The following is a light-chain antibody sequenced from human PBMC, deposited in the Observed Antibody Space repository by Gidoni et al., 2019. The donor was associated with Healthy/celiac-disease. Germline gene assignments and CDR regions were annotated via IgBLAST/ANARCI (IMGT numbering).Light chain of an antibody. CDR1: TGAVTSGHY. CDR2: DTS. CDR3: LLSYNGYV. J-gene: IGLJ1*01. V-gene: IGLV7-46*01. Sequence: QAVVTQEPSLTVSPGGTVTLTCGSSTGAVTSGHYPYWFQQKPGQAPRTLIYDTSNKHSWTPARFSGSLLGGKAALTLSGAQPEDEAEYYCLLSYNGYVFGTGTKVTVL.